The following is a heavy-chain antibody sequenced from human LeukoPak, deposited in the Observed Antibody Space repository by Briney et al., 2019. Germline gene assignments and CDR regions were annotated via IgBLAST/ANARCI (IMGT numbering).Heavy chain of an antibody. D-gene: IGHD2-21*02. CDR1: GGSFSGYY. CDR2: INHSGST. CDR3: ARQTVVVPGPWFDP. Sequence: SETLSLTCAVYGGSFSGYYWSWIRQPPGKGLEWIGEINHSGSTNYNPSLKSRVTISVDASKNQFSLKLSSVTPADTAVYYCARQTVVVPGPWFDPWGQGILVTVSS. V-gene: IGHV4-34*01. J-gene: IGHJ5*02.